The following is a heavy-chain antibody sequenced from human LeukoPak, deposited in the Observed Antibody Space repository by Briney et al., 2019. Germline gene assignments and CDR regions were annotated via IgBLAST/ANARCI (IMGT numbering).Heavy chain of an antibody. J-gene: IGHJ6*03. Sequence: GSSVKVSCKASGGTFSNYTISWVRQAPGQGLEWMGGIIPVFGTANYVQKFQGRVTITADESTSTAYMELSSLRSEDTAVYYCARGGSSIAARKQYYCYMDVWGKGTTVTVSS. V-gene: IGHV1-69*01. CDR3: ARGGSSIAARKQYYCYMDV. CDR2: IIPVFGTA. D-gene: IGHD6-6*01. CDR1: GGTFSNYT.